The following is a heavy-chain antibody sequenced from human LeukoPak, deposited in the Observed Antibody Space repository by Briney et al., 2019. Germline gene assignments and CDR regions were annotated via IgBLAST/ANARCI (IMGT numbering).Heavy chain of an antibody. D-gene: IGHD4-17*01. CDR3: ARGPRTTVTTRDAFDI. CDR1: GYTFTGYY. Sequence: ASVKVSCKASGYTFTGYYMHWVRQAPGQGLEWMGWINPNSGGTNYAQKFQGRVTMTRDTSISTAYMERSRLRSDVTAVYYCARGPRTTVTTRDAFDIWGQGTMVTVSS. J-gene: IGHJ3*02. CDR2: INPNSGGT. V-gene: IGHV1-2*02.